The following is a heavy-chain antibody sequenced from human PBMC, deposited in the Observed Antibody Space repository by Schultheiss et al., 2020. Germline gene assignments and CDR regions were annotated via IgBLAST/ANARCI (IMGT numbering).Heavy chain of an antibody. CDR2: ILHSGTT. CDR3: ARLMVSRGSYYYYGMDV. Sequence: SETLSLTCTVSGGSISSYYWGWIRQPPGKGLEWIGSILHSGTTYYNPSLKSRVTISVDTSKNQFSLKLSSVTAADTAVYYCARLMVSRGSYYYYGMDVWGKGTTVTVSS. J-gene: IGHJ6*04. CDR1: GGSISSYY. V-gene: IGHV4-39*01. D-gene: IGHD2-8*01.